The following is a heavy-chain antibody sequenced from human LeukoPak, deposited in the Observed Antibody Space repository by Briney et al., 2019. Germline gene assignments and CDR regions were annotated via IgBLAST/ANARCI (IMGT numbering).Heavy chain of an antibody. CDR2: IYTSGST. V-gene: IGHV4-61*02. J-gene: IGHJ6*02. D-gene: IGHD6-19*01. CDR3: ARSIVVARTAYYYGLDV. CDR1: GGSISSGSYY. Sequence: SQTLSLTCTVSGGSISSGSYYWGWIRQPAGKGLEWIGRIYTSGSTNYNPSLKSRVTISVDTSKNQFSLKLSSVTAADTAVYYCARSIVVARTAYYYGLDVWGQGTTVTVSS.